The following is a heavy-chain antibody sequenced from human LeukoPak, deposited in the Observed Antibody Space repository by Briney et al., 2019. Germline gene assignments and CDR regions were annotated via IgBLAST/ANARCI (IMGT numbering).Heavy chain of an antibody. V-gene: IGHV1-2*02. CDR2: INPNSGGT. D-gene: IGHD7-27*01. Sequence: GASVKVSCKASGYTFTVYYMHWVRQAPGQGLEWMGWINPNSGGTNYAQKFQGRVTMTRDTSISTAYMELSRLRPADTAVYYCARASPTGDFDYWGQGTLVTVSS. CDR1: GYTFTVYY. CDR3: ARASPTGDFDY. J-gene: IGHJ4*02.